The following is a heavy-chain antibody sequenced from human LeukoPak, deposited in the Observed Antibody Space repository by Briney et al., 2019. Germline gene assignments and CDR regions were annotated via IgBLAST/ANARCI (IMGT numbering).Heavy chain of an antibody. D-gene: IGHD5-12*01. CDR1: GFTVSSNY. J-gene: IGHJ4*02. CDR3: ARQGSGYDLGY. CDR2: IYSGGST. V-gene: IGHV3-66*04. Sequence: GGSLRLSCAASGFTVSSNYMSWVRQAPGKGLEWVSVIYSGGSTYYADSVKGRFTISRDNSKNTLYLQMNSLRAEDTAVYYCARQGSGYDLGYWGQGTLVTVSS.